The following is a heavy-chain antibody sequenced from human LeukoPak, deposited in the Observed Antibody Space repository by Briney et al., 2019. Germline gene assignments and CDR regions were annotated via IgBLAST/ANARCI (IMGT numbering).Heavy chain of an antibody. J-gene: IGHJ4*02. D-gene: IGHD6-19*01. CDR3: TRVIVAVPGYFDYFDF. Sequence: PGGSLRLSCTASGFSFSNHYMRWIRQAPGKGLEWVANINEDGSNKWHLGSVKGRFTVSRENARNSLYLQMNSLRVEDTAVYYCTRVIVAVPGYFDYFDFWGQGVLVTVSS. CDR1: GFSFSNHY. CDR2: INEDGSNK. V-gene: IGHV3-7*01.